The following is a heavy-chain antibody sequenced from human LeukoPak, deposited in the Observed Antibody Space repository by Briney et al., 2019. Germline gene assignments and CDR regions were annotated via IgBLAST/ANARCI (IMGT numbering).Heavy chain of an antibody. CDR3: AKETPNYDILTGYYLYYYYSMDV. CDR2: ISGSGGST. D-gene: IGHD3-9*01. V-gene: IGHV3-23*01. Sequence: GGSLRLSCAASGFTFSSYGMSWVRQAPGKGLEWVSAISGSGGSTYYADSVKGRFTISRDNSKNTLYLQMNSLRAEDTAFYYCAKETPNYDILTGYYLYYYYSMDVWGKGTTVTISS. J-gene: IGHJ6*03. CDR1: GFTFSSYG.